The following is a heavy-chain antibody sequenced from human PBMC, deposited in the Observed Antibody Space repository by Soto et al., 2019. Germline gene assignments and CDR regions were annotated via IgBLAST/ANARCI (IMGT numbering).Heavy chain of an antibody. CDR2: INHSEST. CDR3: ARGESATRNWFDP. Sequence: SDTLSLTCAVYGGSLSGYYWNWIRQPPGKGLEWIGEINHSESTKYNPSLKSRVTISVDTSKNQFSLKLSSVTAADTAVYYCARGESATRNWFDPWGQGTLVTVSS. V-gene: IGHV4-34*01. J-gene: IGHJ5*02. CDR1: GGSLSGYY.